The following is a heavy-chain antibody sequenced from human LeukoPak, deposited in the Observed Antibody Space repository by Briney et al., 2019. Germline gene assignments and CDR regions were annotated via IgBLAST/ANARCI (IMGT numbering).Heavy chain of an antibody. CDR1: GFTFSSYE. J-gene: IGHJ4*02. V-gene: IGHV3-48*03. CDR2: ISSSGSTI. Sequence: GGSLRLSCAASGFTFSSYEMNWVRQAPGKGLEWVSYISSSGSTIYYADSVKGRFTISRDNAKNSLYLQMNSLRAEDTAVYYCAKLIPLVDCSSTSCYGFDYWGQGTLVTVSS. CDR3: AKLIPLVDCSSTSCYGFDY. D-gene: IGHD2-2*01.